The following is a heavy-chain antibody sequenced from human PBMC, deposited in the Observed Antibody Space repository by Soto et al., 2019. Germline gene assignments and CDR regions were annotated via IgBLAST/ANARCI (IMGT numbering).Heavy chain of an antibody. V-gene: IGHV3-30*18. CDR2: ISYDGSNK. J-gene: IGHJ6*02. CDR1: GFTFSSYG. D-gene: IGHD1-26*01. Sequence: QVQLVESGGGVVQPGRSLRLSCAASGFTFSSYGMHWVRQAPGKGLEWVAVISYDGSNKYYADSVKGRFTISRDNSKNTLYLQMNSRRAEDTAVYYCAKDLGIVGATNYYYGMDVWGQGTTVTVSS. CDR3: AKDLGIVGATNYYYGMDV.